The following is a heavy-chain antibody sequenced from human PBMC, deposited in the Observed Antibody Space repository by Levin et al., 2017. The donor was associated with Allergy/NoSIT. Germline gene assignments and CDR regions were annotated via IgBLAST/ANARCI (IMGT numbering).Heavy chain of an antibody. CDR3: ARGPSRNYFNYGVDV. Sequence: ETLSLTCAASGFTVRDNYVTWVRQAPGKGMEWLSVIYGDYTFYADSVQGRFSISRDSVNNTVFLEMNSLRVDDTAVYYCARGPSRNYFNYGVDVWGQGTAVSVSS. V-gene: IGHV3-53*01. CDR1: GFTVRDNY. CDR2: IYGDYT. D-gene: IGHD3-10*01. J-gene: IGHJ6*02.